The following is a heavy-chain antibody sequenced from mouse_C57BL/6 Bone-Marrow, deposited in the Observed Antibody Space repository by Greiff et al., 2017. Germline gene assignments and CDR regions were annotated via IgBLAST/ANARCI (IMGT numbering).Heavy chain of an antibody. Sequence: VQLKESGPELVKPGASVKISCKASGYSFTGYYMNWVKQSPEKSLEWIGEINPSTGGTTYNQKFKAKATLTVDKSSSTAYMQLKSLTSEDSAVYYCARGGITTVDFDVWGTGTTVTVSS. CDR3: ARGGITTVDFDV. J-gene: IGHJ1*03. CDR2: INPSTGGT. D-gene: IGHD1-1*01. V-gene: IGHV1-42*01. CDR1: GYSFTGYY.